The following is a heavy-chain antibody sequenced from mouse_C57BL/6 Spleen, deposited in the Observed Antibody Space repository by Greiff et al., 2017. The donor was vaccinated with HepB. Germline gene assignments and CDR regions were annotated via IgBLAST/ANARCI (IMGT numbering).Heavy chain of an antibody. CDR2: IDPSDSET. V-gene: IGHV1-52*01. CDR3: ARDSAGNAMDY. D-gene: IGHD3-2*01. J-gene: IGHJ4*01. CDR1: GYTFTSYW. Sequence: QVQLQQPGAELVRPGSSVKLSCKASGYTFTSYWMHWVKQRPIQGLEWIGNIDPSDSETYYNQKFKDKATLTVDKSSSTAYMQISSVTSEDSAVYYCARDSAGNAMDYWGQGTSVTVSS.